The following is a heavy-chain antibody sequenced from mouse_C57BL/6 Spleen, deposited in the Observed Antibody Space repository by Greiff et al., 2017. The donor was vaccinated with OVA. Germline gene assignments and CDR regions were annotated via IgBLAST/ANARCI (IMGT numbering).Heavy chain of an antibody. CDR1: GYTFTSYW. CDR3: ARGDYDEGYYFDY. V-gene: IGHV1-64*01. J-gene: IGHJ2*01. D-gene: IGHD2-4*01. CDR2: IHPNSGST. Sequence: QVQLQQPGAELVKPGASVKLSCKASGYTFTSYWMHWVKQRPGQGLEWIGMIHPNSGSTNYNEKFKSKATLTVDKSSSTAYMQLSSLTSEDSAVYYCARGDYDEGYYFDYWGQGTTLTVSS.